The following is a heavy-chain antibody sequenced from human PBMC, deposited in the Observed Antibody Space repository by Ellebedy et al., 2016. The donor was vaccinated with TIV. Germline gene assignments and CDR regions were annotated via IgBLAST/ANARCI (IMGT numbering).Heavy chain of an antibody. CDR1: GFSLSNLIMG. CDR2: IFSNDKK. J-gene: IGHJ4*02. V-gene: IGHV2-26*01. D-gene: IGHD2-21*02. Sequence: SGPTLVKPTETLTLTCTVSGFSLSNLIMGVSWIRQPPGKALEWLAHIFSNDKKSYSTSLKSRLGISRDTSKSQVVLTMTNMDPADTGTYYCARALKYCGGDCTYKFDYWGQGTPVTVSS. CDR3: ARALKYCGGDCTYKFDY.